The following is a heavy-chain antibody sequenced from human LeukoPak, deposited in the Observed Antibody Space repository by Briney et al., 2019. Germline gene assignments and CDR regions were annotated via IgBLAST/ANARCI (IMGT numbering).Heavy chain of an antibody. CDR1: GGPTSNYH. D-gene: IGHD5-18*01. CDR2: IYYSGST. J-gene: IGHJ4*02. CDR3: ARVRAPEGYSYGSFDY. Sequence: SETLSLTCTVSGGPTSNYHWSWIRQPPGKGLEWIGYIYYSGSTNYNPSLKSRVTISVDTSKNQFSLKLSSVTAADTALYYCARVRAPEGYSYGSFDYWGQGTLVTVSS. V-gene: IGHV4-59*01.